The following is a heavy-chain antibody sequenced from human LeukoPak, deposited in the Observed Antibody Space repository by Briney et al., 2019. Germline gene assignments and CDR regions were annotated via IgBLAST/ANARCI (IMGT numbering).Heavy chain of an antibody. Sequence: GGPLRLSCAASGFTFSSYGMHWVRQAPGKGLEWVAFIRYDGSNKYYADSVKGRFTISRDNSKNTLYLQMNSLRAEDTAVYYCAKDKGGQPYYYYYMDVWGKGTTVTVSS. D-gene: IGHD1-26*01. J-gene: IGHJ6*03. CDR1: GFTFSSYG. CDR3: AKDKGGQPYYYYYMDV. CDR2: IRYDGSNK. V-gene: IGHV3-30*02.